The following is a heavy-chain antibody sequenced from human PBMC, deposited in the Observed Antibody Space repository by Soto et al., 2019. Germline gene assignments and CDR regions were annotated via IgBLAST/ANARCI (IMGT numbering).Heavy chain of an antibody. D-gene: IGHD5-18*01. V-gene: IGHV1-69*06. CDR3: ARYGRYKYGGYYGMDV. Sequence: VQMVQSGAEVKKPGSSVKVSCKASGDTFSTYAISWVRQAPGQGLEWMGGAIPLLGTSDNAEKFQGRVTTTADKSTTTAYMELSSLTSEDTAVYYCARYGRYKYGGYYGMDVWGQGTTVIVTS. CDR1: GDTFSTYA. CDR2: AIPLLGTS. J-gene: IGHJ6*02.